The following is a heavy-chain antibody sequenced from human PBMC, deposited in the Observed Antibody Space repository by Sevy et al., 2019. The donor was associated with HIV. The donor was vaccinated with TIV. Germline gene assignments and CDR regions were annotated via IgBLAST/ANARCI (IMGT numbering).Heavy chain of an antibody. V-gene: IGHV4-59*01. D-gene: IGHD6-6*01. CDR2: LYYGGRT. CDR3: AGHSMAARSWYFDL. CDR1: GASISNYY. J-gene: IGHJ2*01. Sequence: SETLSLTCTVSGASISNYYWSWIRQPPGKGLEWIAYLYYGGRTNYNPSLKSRVTISVEKSKNQFFLQLISVTAADTAVYYCAGHSMAARSWYFDLWGRGTLVTVSS.